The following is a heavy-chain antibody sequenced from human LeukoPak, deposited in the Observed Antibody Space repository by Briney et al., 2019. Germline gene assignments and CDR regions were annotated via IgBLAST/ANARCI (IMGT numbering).Heavy chain of an antibody. J-gene: IGHJ4*02. CDR3: VRHDGRGGATMGALDS. CDR2: LYSGRTT. Sequence: SQTLSLTCTVSAGSISSTSHHWGWIRQSPGKGLEWIGSLYSGRTTYYNPSLDSRVTISVVTSKNQFSLQLNSVTAADTAVYYCVRHDGRGGATMGALDSWGQGSLVTVSS. D-gene: IGHD5-12*01. V-gene: IGHV4-39*01. CDR1: AGSISSTSHH.